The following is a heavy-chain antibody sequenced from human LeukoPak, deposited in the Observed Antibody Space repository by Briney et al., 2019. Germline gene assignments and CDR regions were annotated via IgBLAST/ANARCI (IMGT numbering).Heavy chain of an antibody. D-gene: IGHD3-9*01. CDR2: IYTSGSA. V-gene: IGHV4-4*07. Sequence: PSETLSLTCTVSGASISGDYWSWIRQPAGKGLEWIGRIYTSGSANYNPSLKSRVTMSVDTSKNQFSLNLNAVTAADTAVYYCARDDFEYSVHYGMDVWGQGTTVTVSS. CDR1: GASISGDY. J-gene: IGHJ6*02. CDR3: ARDDFEYSVHYGMDV.